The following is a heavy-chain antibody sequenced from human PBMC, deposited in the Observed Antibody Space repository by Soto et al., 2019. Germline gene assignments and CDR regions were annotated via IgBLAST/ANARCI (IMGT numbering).Heavy chain of an antibody. V-gene: IGHV1-69*12. CDR1: GGTFSSYA. Sequence: QVQLVQSGAEVKKPGSSVKVSCKASGGTFSSYAISWVRQAPGQGLEWMGGIIPIFGTANYAQKFQGRVTITADDATSTADMELSSLRSEDTAVYYCARRSDSSGFVLYGMDVWGQGTTVTVSS. CDR2: IIPIFGTA. CDR3: ARRSDSSGFVLYGMDV. D-gene: IGHD3-22*01. J-gene: IGHJ6*02.